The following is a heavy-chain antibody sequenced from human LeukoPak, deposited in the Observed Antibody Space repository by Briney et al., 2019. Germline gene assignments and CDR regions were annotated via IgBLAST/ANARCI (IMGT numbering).Heavy chain of an antibody. D-gene: IGHD3-9*01. CDR2: IYYSGST. Sequence: SETLSLTCTVSGGPISSYYWSWIRQPPGKGLEWIGYIYYSGSTNYNPSLKSRVTISVDTSMNQFSLKLSSVTAADTAVYYCARQFAILTGDNWFDPWGQGTLVTVSS. CDR1: GGPISSYY. CDR3: ARQFAILTGDNWFDP. J-gene: IGHJ5*02. V-gene: IGHV4-59*08.